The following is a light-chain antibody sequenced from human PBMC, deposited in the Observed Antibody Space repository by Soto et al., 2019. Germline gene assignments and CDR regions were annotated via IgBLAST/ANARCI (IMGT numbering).Light chain of an antibody. CDR3: QQYNNWPRT. CDR1: QRVSNN. J-gene: IGKJ1*01. V-gene: IGKV3-15*01. Sequence: EIVMTQSPATLSVSPGERATLSCRASQRVSNNLAWYQQKPGQAPRLLIYGASTRATGIPARFSGSGSGTEFSLTISTLQSEDFAVYYCQQYNNWPRTFGQVTKVEIK. CDR2: GAS.